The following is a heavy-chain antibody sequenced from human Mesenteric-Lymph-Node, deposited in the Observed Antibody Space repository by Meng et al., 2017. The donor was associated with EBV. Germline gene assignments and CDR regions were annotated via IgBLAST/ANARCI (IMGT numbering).Heavy chain of an antibody. CDR2: ISAYNGNT. CDR1: GYTFTSYG. V-gene: IGHV1-18*01. Sequence: QVLPVQSGAEVKQPWASVKVSCKASGYTFTSYGISWVRQAPGQGLEWMGWISAYNGNTNYAQKLQGRVTMTTDTSTTTAYMELRSLRSDDTAVYYCARIAGSGWNFDYWGQGTLVTVSS. CDR3: ARIAGSGWNFDY. J-gene: IGHJ4*02. D-gene: IGHD6-19*01.